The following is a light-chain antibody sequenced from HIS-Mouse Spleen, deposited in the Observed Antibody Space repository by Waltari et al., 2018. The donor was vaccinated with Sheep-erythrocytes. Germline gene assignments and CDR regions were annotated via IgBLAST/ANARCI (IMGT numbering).Light chain of an antibody. Sequence: DIVMTQSPDSLAVSLGERATINCKSSQNVLYSSNNKNYLAWYQRKPAQPPTLLIYWASSRESGVPYRFSGSGSGTDFTLNISSLQAEDVAVYYCQQYYITLLTFVGLTKV. CDR3: QQYYITLLT. J-gene: IGKJ4*01. V-gene: IGKV4-1*01. CDR2: WAS. CDR1: QNVLYSSNNKNY.